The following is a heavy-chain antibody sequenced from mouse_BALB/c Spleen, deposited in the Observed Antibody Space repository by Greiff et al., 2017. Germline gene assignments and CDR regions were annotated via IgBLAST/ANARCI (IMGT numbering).Heavy chain of an antibody. CDR1: GFTFSSYT. D-gene: IGHD1-1*01. J-gene: IGHJ4*01. V-gene: IGHV5-12-2*01. Sequence: EVQLVESGGGLVQPGGSLKLSCAASGFTFSSYTMSWVRQTPEKRLEWVAYISNGGGSTYYPDTVKGRFTISRDNAKNTLYLQMSSLKSEDTAMYYCARLRGYAMDYWGQGTSVTVSS. CDR3: ARLRGYAMDY. CDR2: ISNGGGST.